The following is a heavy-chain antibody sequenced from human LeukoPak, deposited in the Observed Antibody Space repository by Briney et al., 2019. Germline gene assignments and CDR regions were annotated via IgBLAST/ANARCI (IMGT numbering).Heavy chain of an antibody. CDR1: GGSISSGDYY. CDR3: ASPYYYDGSGFYGDAFDV. CDR2: IYYSGST. V-gene: IGHV4-30-4*01. J-gene: IGHJ3*01. Sequence: SETLSLTCTVSGGSISSGDYYWSWIRQAPGKGLERIGYIYYSGSTYYNPSLKSRVTISIDTSKNQFSLKLNSVTAADTAVYYCASPYYYDGSGFYGDAFDVWGQGTMVTVSS. D-gene: IGHD3-22*01.